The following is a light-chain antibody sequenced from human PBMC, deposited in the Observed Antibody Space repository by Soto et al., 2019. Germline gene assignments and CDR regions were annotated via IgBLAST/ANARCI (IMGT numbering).Light chain of an antibody. CDR3: QQYNSSPRT. V-gene: IGKV3-20*01. CDR1: QSASSY. J-gene: IGKJ1*01. CDR2: GAS. Sequence: EIVLTQSPGTLSLSPGERATLSCRASQSASSYLAWYQQKPGQAPRLLIYGASSRATGIPGRFSGSGSGTDFTLTISGLETEDFAVYYCQQYNSSPRTFGQGTKVDIK.